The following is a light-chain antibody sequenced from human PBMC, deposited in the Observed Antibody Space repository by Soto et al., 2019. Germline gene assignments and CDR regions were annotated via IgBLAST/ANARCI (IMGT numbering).Light chain of an antibody. Sequence: DIQMTQTPSSVSASVRNRLIITFVASQSIGGYLNWYQQTXGKAPKXXSYAASNLHNGVPSRFSGSGSGTDFTLTISSLQPEDFETYSCQQTYRIPLTFGGGTKVDIK. CDR3: QQTYRIPLT. CDR1: QSIGGY. J-gene: IGKJ4*01. CDR2: AAS. V-gene: IGKV1-39*01.